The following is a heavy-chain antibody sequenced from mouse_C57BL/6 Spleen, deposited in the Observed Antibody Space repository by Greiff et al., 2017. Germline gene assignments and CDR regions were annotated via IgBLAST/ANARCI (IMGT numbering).Heavy chain of an antibody. CDR1: GYTFTSYW. CDR3: AREYDYDRDFDY. V-gene: IGHV1-55*01. D-gene: IGHD2-4*01. J-gene: IGHJ2*01. Sequence: VQLQQPGAELVKPGASVKMSCKASGYTFTSYWITWVKQRPGQGLEWIGDIYPGSGSTNYNEKFKSKATLTVDTSSSTAYMQLSSLTSEDAAVYHCAREYDYDRDFDYWGQGTTLTVSS. CDR2: IYPGSGST.